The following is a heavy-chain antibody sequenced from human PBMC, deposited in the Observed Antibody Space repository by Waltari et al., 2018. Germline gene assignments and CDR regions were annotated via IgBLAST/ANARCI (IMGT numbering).Heavy chain of an antibody. CDR1: GGSISSHY. V-gene: IGHV4-59*11. J-gene: IGHJ4*02. D-gene: IGHD1-26*01. CDR2: IYYSGST. CDR3: ASAVGATLFAY. Sequence: QVQLQESGPGLVKPSETLSLTCTVSGGSISSHYWSWIRQPPGKGLEWIGYIYYSGSTNSNPSLKSRVTISVDTSKNQFSLKLSSVTAADTAVYYCASAVGATLFAYWGQGTLVTVSS.